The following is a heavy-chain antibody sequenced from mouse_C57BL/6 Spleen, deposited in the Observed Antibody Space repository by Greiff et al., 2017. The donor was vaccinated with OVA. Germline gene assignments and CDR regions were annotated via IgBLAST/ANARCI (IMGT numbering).Heavy chain of an antibody. Sequence: EVKLMESGGDLVKPGGSLKLSCAASGFTFSSYGMSWVRPTPDKRLEWVATISSGGSYTYYPDSVKGRFPISRDNAKNTLYLQMSSLKSEDTAMYYCARQDYGPFMDYWGQGTSVTVSS. D-gene: IGHD1-1*01. V-gene: IGHV5-6*01. CDR3: ARQDYGPFMDY. CDR2: ISSGGSYT. J-gene: IGHJ4*01. CDR1: GFTFSSYG.